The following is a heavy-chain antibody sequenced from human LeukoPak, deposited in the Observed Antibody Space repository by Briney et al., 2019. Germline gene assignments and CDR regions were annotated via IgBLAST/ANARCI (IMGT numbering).Heavy chain of an antibody. CDR3: ARDRNYYDSSGYYFQSWFDP. CDR2: ISAYNGNT. V-gene: IGHV1-18*01. Sequence: GASVKVSCKASGYTFTSYGINWVRQAPGQGLEWMGWISAYNGNTNYAQKLQGRVTMTTDTSTSTAYMELRSLRSDDTAVYYCARDRNYYDSSGYYFQSWFDPWGQGTLVTVSS. J-gene: IGHJ5*02. CDR1: GYTFTSYG. D-gene: IGHD3-22*01.